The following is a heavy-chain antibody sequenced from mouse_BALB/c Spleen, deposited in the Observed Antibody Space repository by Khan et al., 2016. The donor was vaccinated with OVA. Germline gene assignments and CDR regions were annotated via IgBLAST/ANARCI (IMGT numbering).Heavy chain of an antibody. CDR1: GFNIKDTH. CDR2: IDPANDNS. Sequence: VQLKESGAELVKPGASVKLSCTASGFNIKDTHMHWVKQRPEQGLEWIGSIDPANDNSKYDPRFQGKATITADTSSNTAYLHLSSLTSEDTAVYYCAPAGTGDYFDYWGQGTTLTVSS. D-gene: IGHD4-1*01. V-gene: IGHV14-3*02. J-gene: IGHJ2*01. CDR3: APAGTGDYFDY.